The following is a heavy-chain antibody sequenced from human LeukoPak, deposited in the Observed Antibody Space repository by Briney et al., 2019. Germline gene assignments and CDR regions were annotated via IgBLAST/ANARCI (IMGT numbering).Heavy chain of an antibody. Sequence: GGSLRLSCAVSGFTFSNYAMHWVRQAPGKGLEWVAFISYDGSNKNYAHSVKGRFNISRDNSKNTLYLQMNSLRPEDTAVYYCARSPARTRSSWLYFDYWGQGTLVTVSS. CDR2: ISYDGSNK. V-gene: IGHV3-30-3*01. J-gene: IGHJ4*02. CDR1: GFTFSNYA. D-gene: IGHD6-13*01. CDR3: ARSPARTRSSWLYFDY.